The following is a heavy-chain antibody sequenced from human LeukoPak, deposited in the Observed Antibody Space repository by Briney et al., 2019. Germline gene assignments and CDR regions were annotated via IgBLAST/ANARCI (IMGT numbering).Heavy chain of an antibody. CDR1: GGTFSDYA. Sequence: ASVEVSCKTYGGTFSDYAISWVRQAPGQGLEWMGRITPILDVTNYAQKFQGRVTITADSSTSTAYMELSGLRSDDTAIYYCARAASSRVGTRYGIDYWGQGTLVTVST. CDR2: ITPILDVT. V-gene: IGHV1-69*04. CDR3: ARAASSRVGTRYGIDY. D-gene: IGHD2-15*01. J-gene: IGHJ4*02.